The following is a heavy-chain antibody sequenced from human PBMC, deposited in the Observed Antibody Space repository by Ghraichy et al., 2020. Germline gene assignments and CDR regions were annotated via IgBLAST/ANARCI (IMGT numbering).Heavy chain of an antibody. CDR3: ARSSVVVPAAIWGLGGYYYYYGMDV. J-gene: IGHJ6*02. D-gene: IGHD2-2*02. Sequence: SETLSLTCAVYGGSFSGYYWSWIRQPPGKGLEWIGEINHSGSTNYNPSLKSRVTISVDTSKNQFSLKLSSVTAADTAVYYCARSSVVVPAAIWGLGGYYYYYGMDVWGQGTTVTVSS. V-gene: IGHV4-34*01. CDR2: INHSGST. CDR1: GGSFSGYY.